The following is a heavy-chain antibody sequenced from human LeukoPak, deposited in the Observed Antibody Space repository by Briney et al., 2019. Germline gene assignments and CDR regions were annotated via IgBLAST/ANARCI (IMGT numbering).Heavy chain of an antibody. J-gene: IGHJ4*02. V-gene: IGHV3-7*03. Sequence: GGSLRLSCAASGFTFSSYWMSWVRQAPGKGLEWVANIKQDGSEKYYVDSVKGRFTISRDNAKNSLYLQMNSLKTEDTAVYYCTTDRKPREAYGSGSAYFDYWGQGTLVTVSS. CDR2: IKQDGSEK. D-gene: IGHD3-10*01. CDR1: GFTFSSYW. CDR3: TTDRKPREAYGSGSAYFDY.